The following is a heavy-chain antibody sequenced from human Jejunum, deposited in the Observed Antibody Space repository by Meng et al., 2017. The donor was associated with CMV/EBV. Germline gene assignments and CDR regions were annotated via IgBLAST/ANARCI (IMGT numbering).Heavy chain of an antibody. CDR3: AKDGGSYLDYYFDY. CDR2: VNPNPGGT. CDR1: EYTFTDYY. Sequence: EYTFTDYYRNWVRQAPGQGLEWMGWVNPNPGGTNYAQKFQGRVTMTRDTSTNTAYMELTRLRSDDTALYYCAKDGGSYLDYYFDYWGQGTLVTVSS. D-gene: IGHD1-26*01. J-gene: IGHJ4*02. V-gene: IGHV1-2*02.